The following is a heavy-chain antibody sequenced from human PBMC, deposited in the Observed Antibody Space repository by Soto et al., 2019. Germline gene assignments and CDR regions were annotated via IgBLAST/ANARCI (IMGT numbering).Heavy chain of an antibody. CDR2: ISTYNGTT. J-gene: IGHJ5*02. D-gene: IGHD3-22*01. CDR3: ARYYYDSSGYDNWCDP. V-gene: IGHV1-18*01. CDR1: GYSFGNYG. Sequence: VRLVQSGAEVKQPGASVKVSCKASGYSFGNYGVSWVRQAPGQGLEWMGWISTYNGTTDYAQKFQGRVTLTTDISTSTAYMEMTSLRSDDTAVYYCARYYYDSSGYDNWCDPWGQGTLVTVSS.